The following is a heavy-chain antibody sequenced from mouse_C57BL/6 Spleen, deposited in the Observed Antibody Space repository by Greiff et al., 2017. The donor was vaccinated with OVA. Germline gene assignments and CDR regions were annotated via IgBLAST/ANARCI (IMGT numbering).Heavy chain of an antibody. CDR1: GYAFTNYL. J-gene: IGHJ2*01. V-gene: IGHV1-54*01. D-gene: IGHD1-1*01. CDR2: INPGGGGT. Sequence: VQLQQSGAELVRPGTSVKVSCKASGYAFTNYLREWVKQRPGQGLEWIGVINPGGGGTNYNEKFKGKATLTADKYSSTAYMQLSSLPSADSSVYYCSRDYGSPYCDYWGQGTTLTVSS. CDR3: SRDYGSPYCDY.